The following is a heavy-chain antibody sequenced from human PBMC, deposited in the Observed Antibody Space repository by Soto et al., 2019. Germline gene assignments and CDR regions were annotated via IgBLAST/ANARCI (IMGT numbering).Heavy chain of an antibody. CDR1: GFTFSTYA. V-gene: IGHV3-30-3*01. CDR2: ISYDGSNK. CDR3: ARAGGLRLDY. J-gene: IGHJ4*02. D-gene: IGHD6-25*01. Sequence: QVQLVESGGGVVQPGRSLRLSCAASGFTFSTYAMHWVRKAPGKGLEWVALISYDGSNKYYADSVKGRFTISRDTSKNTLYLQMNSLRADDTAVYYGARAGGLRLDYWGQGTLVTVSS.